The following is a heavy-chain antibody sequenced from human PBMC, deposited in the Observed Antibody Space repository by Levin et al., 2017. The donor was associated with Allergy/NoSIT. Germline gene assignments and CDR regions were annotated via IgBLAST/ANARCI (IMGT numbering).Heavy chain of an antibody. CDR1: GFIFSDHY. J-gene: IGHJ4*02. CDR3: ARARVGDGYNDY. V-gene: IGHV3-72*01. D-gene: IGHD5-24*01. CDR2: TATSYTT. Sequence: PAGGSLRLSCAASGFIFSDHYMDWVRQAPGKGLEWVGRTATSYTTRYAASVKGRFTISRDDSRNSLYLQMNGLKSDDTAIYFCARARVGDGYNDYWGQGTLVTVSS.